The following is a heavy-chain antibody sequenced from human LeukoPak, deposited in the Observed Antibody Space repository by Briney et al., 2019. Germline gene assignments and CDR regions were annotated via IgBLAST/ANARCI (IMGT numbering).Heavy chain of an antibody. CDR3: ARGWRYYYDSSGYYLDY. V-gene: IGHV4-59*08. CDR2: IYYSGST. Sequence: SETLSLTCTVSGGSISSYYWSWIRQPPGKRLEWIGYIYYSGSTNYNPSLKSRVTTSVDTSKNQFSLKLSSVTAADTAVYYCARGWRYYYDSSGYYLDYWGQGTLVTVSS. J-gene: IGHJ4*02. D-gene: IGHD3-22*01. CDR1: GGSISSYY.